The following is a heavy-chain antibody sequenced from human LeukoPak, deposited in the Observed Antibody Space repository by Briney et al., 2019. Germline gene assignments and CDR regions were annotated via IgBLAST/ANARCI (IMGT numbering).Heavy chain of an antibody. D-gene: IGHD3-10*01. CDR3: ARAGYYGSGSYSAFDI. CDR2: MNPNSGNT. Sequence: ASVKVSCKASGYTFTSYDINWVRQAPGQGLEWMGWMNPNSGNTGYAQKFQGRVTMTRNTSISTAYMELSSLRSEDTAVYYCARAGYYGSGSYSAFDIWGQGTMVTVSS. CDR1: GYTFTSYD. J-gene: IGHJ3*02. V-gene: IGHV1-8*01.